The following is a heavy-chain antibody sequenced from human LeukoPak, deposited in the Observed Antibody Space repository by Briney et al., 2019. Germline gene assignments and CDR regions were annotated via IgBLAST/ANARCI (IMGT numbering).Heavy chain of an antibody. CDR3: ARVGKYCTSTSCYSRYYYYMDV. V-gene: IGHV3-20*04. CDR1: GFTFDDYA. CDR2: INWDGSSI. D-gene: IGHD2-2*02. J-gene: IGHJ6*03. Sequence: GGSLRLSCAASGFTFDDYAMSWVRQVPGKGLEWVSGINWDGSSIGYLDSVKGRFTISGDNAKNSLFLQMNGLRAEDTAFYYCARVGKYCTSTSCYSRYYYYMDVWGKGTTVTVS.